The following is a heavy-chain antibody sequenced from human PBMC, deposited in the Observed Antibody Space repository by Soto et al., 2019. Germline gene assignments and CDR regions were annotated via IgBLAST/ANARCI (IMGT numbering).Heavy chain of an antibody. CDR3: ARDGSGYYGSFDI. V-gene: IGHV4-59*01. CDR1: GGSISSYY. D-gene: IGHD3-3*01. CDR2: IYYSGST. J-gene: IGHJ3*02. Sequence: PEETLSLTCTVSGGSISSYYWSWIRQPPGKGLEWIGYIYYSGSTNYNPSLKSRVTISVDTSKNQFSLKLSSVTAADTAVYYCARDGSGYYGSFDIWGQGTMVTVSS.